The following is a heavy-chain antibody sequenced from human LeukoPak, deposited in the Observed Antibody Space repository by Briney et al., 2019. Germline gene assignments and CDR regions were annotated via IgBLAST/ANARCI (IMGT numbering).Heavy chain of an antibody. CDR2: INHSGST. CDR3: ARGAWGYSYGVRPFDY. CDR1: GGSISSSNYY. V-gene: IGHV4-39*07. J-gene: IGHJ4*02. Sequence: TLSLTCIVSGGSISSSNYYWSWIRQPPGQGLEWIGEINHSGSTNYNPSLKSRVTISVDASKNQFSLKLSSVTAADTAVYYCARGAWGYSYGVRPFDYWGQGTLVTVSS. D-gene: IGHD5-18*01.